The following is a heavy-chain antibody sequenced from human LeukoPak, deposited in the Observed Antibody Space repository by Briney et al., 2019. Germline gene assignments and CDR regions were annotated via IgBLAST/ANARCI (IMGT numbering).Heavy chain of an antibody. Sequence: GGSLRLSCAASGFTFSSYAMSWVRQAPGKGLEWVSYISSSGRIIYYADSVKGRFTISRDNAQKPLYLQMNSLRADDTAVYYCAREAFSGYDYFDYWGQGTLVTVSS. D-gene: IGHD5-12*01. V-gene: IGHV3-48*03. J-gene: IGHJ4*02. CDR2: ISSSGRII. CDR3: AREAFSGYDYFDY. CDR1: GFTFSSYA.